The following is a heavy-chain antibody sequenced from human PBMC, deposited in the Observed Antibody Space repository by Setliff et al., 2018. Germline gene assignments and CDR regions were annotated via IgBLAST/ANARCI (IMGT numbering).Heavy chain of an antibody. D-gene: IGHD1-26*01. V-gene: IGHV4-34*01. CDR2: INHYGST. CDR1: DGSFSDYY. CDR3: ARDNPIVGATDY. J-gene: IGHJ4*02. Sequence: SETLSLTCAVYDGSFSDYYWSWIRQPPGKGLEWIGEINHYGSTSYKSSLKSRVTISVDTSKTQFSLKLSSVTAADTAVYFCARDNPIVGATDYWGQGILVTVSS.